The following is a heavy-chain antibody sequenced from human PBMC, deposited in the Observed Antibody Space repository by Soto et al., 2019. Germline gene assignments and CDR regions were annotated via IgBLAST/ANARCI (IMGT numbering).Heavy chain of an antibody. Sequence: ASVKVSCKASGYAFTNYGISWVRQAPGQGLEWMGWISPYNGHTHYTQRFQGRVTMTTDTSTTTAFMELRSLSSDDTAVYYCAREDFGDKIDYWGQGTLVTVSS. CDR2: ISPYNGHT. CDR1: GYAFTNYG. J-gene: IGHJ4*02. D-gene: IGHD3-10*01. V-gene: IGHV1-18*01. CDR3: AREDFGDKIDY.